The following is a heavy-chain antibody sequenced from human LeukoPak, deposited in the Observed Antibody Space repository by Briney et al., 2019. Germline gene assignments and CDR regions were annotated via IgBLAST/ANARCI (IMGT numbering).Heavy chain of an antibody. D-gene: IGHD3-10*01. J-gene: IGHJ4*02. CDR3: ARTARQAAWFGDYY. CDR1: GFTFSSYA. V-gene: IGHV3-30*04. CDR2: ISYDGSNK. Sequence: GGSLRLSCAASGFTFSSYAMHWVRQAPGKGLEWVAVISYDGSNKYYADSVKGRFTISRDNSKNTLYLQMNSLRAEDTAVYYCARTARQAAWFGDYYWGQGTLVTVSS.